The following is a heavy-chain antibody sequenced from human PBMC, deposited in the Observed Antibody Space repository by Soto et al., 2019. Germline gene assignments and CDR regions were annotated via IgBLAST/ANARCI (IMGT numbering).Heavy chain of an antibody. Sequence: ASVKVSCKASGYTFTSYDINWVRQATGQGLEWMGWMNPNSGNTGYAQKFQGRVTMTRNTSISTAYMELSSLRSEDTAVYYCARAGYSSGWYAFDIWGQGTMVTVSS. CDR1: GYTFTSYD. V-gene: IGHV1-8*01. D-gene: IGHD6-19*01. CDR3: ARAGYSSGWYAFDI. CDR2: MNPNSGNT. J-gene: IGHJ3*02.